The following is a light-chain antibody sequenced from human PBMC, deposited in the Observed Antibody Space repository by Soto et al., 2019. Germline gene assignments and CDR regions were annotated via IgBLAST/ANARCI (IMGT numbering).Light chain of an antibody. CDR2: GAS. CDR3: QQYGSSPPIT. Sequence: EIVLTQSPGTLSLSPGERATLSCRASQSVSSSYLAWYQQKPGQAPRLLIYGASSRATGIPDRFSGSGSGTDFTLTISRLEPEDFAVYYCQQYGSSPPITFGRGTKVDSK. V-gene: IGKV3-20*01. CDR1: QSVSSSY. J-gene: IGKJ1*01.